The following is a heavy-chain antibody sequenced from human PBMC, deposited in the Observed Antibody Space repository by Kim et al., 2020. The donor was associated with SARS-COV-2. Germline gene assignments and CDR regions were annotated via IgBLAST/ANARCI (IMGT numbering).Heavy chain of an antibody. D-gene: IGHD4-17*01. CDR3: ARANDYGDYVNAFDI. V-gene: IGHV4-59*13. Sequence: SETLSLTCTVSGGSISSYYWSWIRQPPGKGLEWIGYIYYSGSTNYNPSLKSRVTISVDTSKNQFSLKLSSVTAADTAVYYCARANDYGDYVNAFDIWGQGTMVTVSS. J-gene: IGHJ3*02. CDR2: IYYSGST. CDR1: GGSISSYY.